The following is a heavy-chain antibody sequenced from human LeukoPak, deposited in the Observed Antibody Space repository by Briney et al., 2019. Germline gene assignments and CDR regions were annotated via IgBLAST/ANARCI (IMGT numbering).Heavy chain of an antibody. J-gene: IGHJ4*02. CDR1: GFTFSSYW. V-gene: IGHV3-74*01. CDR2: INSDGSST. D-gene: IGHD1-26*01. Sequence: GGSLRLSCAASGFTFSSYWMHWVRQAPGKGLVWVSRINSDGSSTSYADSVKGRFTISRDNAKNMLYLQMNSLRAEDTAVYYCARASVLGDSREVYWGQGTLVTVSS. CDR3: ARASVLGDSREVY.